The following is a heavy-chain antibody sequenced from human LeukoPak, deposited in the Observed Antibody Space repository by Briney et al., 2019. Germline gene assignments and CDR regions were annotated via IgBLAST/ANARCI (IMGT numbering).Heavy chain of an antibody. V-gene: IGHV1-69*04. CDR2: IIPILGIA. D-gene: IGHD1-26*01. CDR1: GGTFSSYA. J-gene: IGHJ4*02. CDR3: GSSDPVGASVNFDY. Sequence: SVKVSCKASGGTFSSYAISWVRQAPGQGLEWMGRIIPILGIANYAQKFQGRVTITADKSTSTAYMELSSLRSEDTAVYYCGSSDPVGASVNFDYWGQGTLVTVSS.